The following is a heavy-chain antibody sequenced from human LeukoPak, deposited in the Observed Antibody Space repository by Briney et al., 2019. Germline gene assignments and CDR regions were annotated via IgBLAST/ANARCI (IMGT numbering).Heavy chain of an antibody. J-gene: IGHJ4*02. V-gene: IGHV5-51*01. D-gene: IGHD3-22*01. CDR2: IYPGDSDT. CDR1: GYSFTSYW. CDR3: ARSRKGYYYDSSGYYYEDY. Sequence: GESLKISCKGSGYSFTSYWIGWVRQMPGKGLEWMGIIYPGDSDTRYSPSFQGQVTIPADKSIRTAYLQWSSLKASDTAMYYCARSRKGYYYDSSGYYYEDYWGQGTLVTVSS.